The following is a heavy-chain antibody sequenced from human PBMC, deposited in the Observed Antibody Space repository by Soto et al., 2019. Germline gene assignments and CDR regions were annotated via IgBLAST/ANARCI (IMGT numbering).Heavy chain of an antibody. V-gene: IGHV4-59*01. CDR3: GSSYPGLGGGNWVDP. Sequence: PSETLSLTCTVSGGSISSYYWTWIRQPPGKGLEWIGYIYYSGSTNYNPSLKSRVTISVDTSKSQFSLKLSSVTAADTAVYYCGSSYPGLGGGNWVDPWDQGTLVTIPS. CDR1: GGSISSYY. J-gene: IGHJ5*02. CDR2: IYYSGST. D-gene: IGHD3-3*01.